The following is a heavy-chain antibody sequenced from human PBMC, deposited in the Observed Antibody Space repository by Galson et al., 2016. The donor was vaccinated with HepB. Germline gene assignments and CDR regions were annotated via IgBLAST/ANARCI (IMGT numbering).Heavy chain of an antibody. V-gene: IGHV4-34*01. CDR3: ARGVDY. CDR2: INLSGST. CDR1: AGSLSGYY. J-gene: IGHJ4*02. Sequence: ETLSLTCAVSAGSLSGYYGSWFRQSPGKNLEWIGEINLSGSTNYHPSLKSRVSMSVDTSKNEFSLRLLSVTAADAAVYFCARGVDYWGPGTVVTVSS.